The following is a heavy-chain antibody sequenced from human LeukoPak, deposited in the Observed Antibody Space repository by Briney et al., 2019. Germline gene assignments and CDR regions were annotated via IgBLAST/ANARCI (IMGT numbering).Heavy chain of an antibody. CDR2: IIPILGIA. Sequence: GSSVKVSCTASGGTFSSYAISWVRQAPGQGLEWMGRIIPILGIANYAQKFQGRVTITADKSTSTAYMELSSLRSEDTAVYYCGVIHPSARDYFDYWGQGTLVTVSS. J-gene: IGHJ4*02. CDR3: GVIHPSARDYFDY. V-gene: IGHV1-69*04. CDR1: GGTFSSYA. D-gene: IGHD2/OR15-2a*01.